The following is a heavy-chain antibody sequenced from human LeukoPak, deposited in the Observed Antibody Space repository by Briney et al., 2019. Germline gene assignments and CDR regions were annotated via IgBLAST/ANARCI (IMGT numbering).Heavy chain of an antibody. CDR3: ARDGGSRYYYGMDV. J-gene: IGHJ6*02. CDR1: GFTLSSYA. V-gene: IGHV3-53*04. CDR2: IYSGGST. D-gene: IGHD3-3*01. Sequence: GGSLILSCAASGFTLSSYAMSWVHQAPGKGLEWVSVIYSGGSTYYADSVKGRFTISRHNSKNTLYLQMNSLRAEDTAVYYCARDGGSRYYYGMDVWGQGTTVTVSS.